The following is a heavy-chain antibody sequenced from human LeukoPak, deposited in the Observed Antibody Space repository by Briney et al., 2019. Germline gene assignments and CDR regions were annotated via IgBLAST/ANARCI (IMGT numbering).Heavy chain of an antibody. CDR3: ARGRTNHGSGRQRHYYGMDV. CDR1: GGSFSGYY. V-gene: IGHV4-34*01. Sequence: PSETLSLTCAVYGGSFSGYYWSWIRQPPGKGLEWIGEINHSGSTNYNPSLKSRVTISVDTSKNQFSLKLSSVTAADTAVYYCARGRTNHGSGRQRHYYGMDVWGQRTTVTVSS. D-gene: IGHD3-10*01. J-gene: IGHJ6*02. CDR2: INHSGST.